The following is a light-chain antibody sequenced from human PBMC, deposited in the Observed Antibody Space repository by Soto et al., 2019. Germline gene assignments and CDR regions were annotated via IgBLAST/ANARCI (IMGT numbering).Light chain of an antibody. CDR2: EGS. V-gene: IGLV2-23*01. CDR1: SSDVGRFNL. J-gene: IGLJ3*02. Sequence: QSALTQPASVSGSPGQSITISCTGTSSDVGRFNLVSWFQHHPGRAPKLIIYEGSKRPSGVSNRFSGSRSGNTASLTISGLQAEDEADYYCCSYAGRSTWVFGGGTKLTVL. CDR3: CSYAGRSTWV.